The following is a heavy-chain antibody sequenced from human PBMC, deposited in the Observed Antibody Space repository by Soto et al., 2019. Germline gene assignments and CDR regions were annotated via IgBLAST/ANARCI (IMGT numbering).Heavy chain of an antibody. D-gene: IGHD3-22*01. J-gene: IGHJ4*02. CDR3: AAVPYYYDSSGYYYPDY. Sequence: SVKVSCKASGFTFTSSAMQWVRQARGQRLEWIGWIVVGSGNTNYAQKFQERVTITRDMSTSTAYMELSSLRSEDTAVYYCAAVPYYYDSSGYYYPDYWGQGTLVTV. CDR2: IVVGSGNT. CDR1: GFTFTSSA. V-gene: IGHV1-58*02.